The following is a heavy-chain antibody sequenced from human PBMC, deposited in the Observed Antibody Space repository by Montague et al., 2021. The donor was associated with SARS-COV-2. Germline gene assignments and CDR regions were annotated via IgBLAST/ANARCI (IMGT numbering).Heavy chain of an antibody. V-gene: IGHV4-59*01. J-gene: IGHJ4*02. CDR2: IFYTGST. CDR1: GGSTSNYY. Sequence: SETLYLTCSVSGGSTSNYYWTWIRQFPGKGLQWIGYIFYTGSTKFNPSLKSRVSMSLDTSKNDFYLRLSAVTAADTARYYCATAQNICFIAGCVNYVDHWGLGALVTVSS. CDR3: ATAQNICFIAGCVNYVDH. D-gene: IGHD2-15*01.